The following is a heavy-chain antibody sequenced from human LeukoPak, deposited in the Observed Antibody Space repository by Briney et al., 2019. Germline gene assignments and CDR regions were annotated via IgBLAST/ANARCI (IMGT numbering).Heavy chain of an antibody. D-gene: IGHD6-19*01. V-gene: IGHV5-51*01. CDR1: GYSFTSYW. CDR3: ARTYSSGPPANWFDP. CDR2: IYPGDSDT. J-gene: IGHJ5*02. Sequence: GESLKISCKGSGYSFTSYWIGWVRQMPGKGLEWMGIIYPGDSDTRYSPSFQGQVTISADKSISTAYLQWSSLKASDTAMYYCARTYSSGPPANWFDPWGQGTLVTVSS.